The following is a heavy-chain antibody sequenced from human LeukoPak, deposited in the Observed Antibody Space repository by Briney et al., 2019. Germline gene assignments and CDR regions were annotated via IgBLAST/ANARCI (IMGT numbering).Heavy chain of an antibody. CDR2: IIPILGIA. Sequence: ASVKVSCKASGGTFSSYAISWVRQAPGQGLEWMGRIIPILGIANYAQKFQGRVTITADKSTSTAYMELSSLRSEDTAVYYCARDQGSTMIVVPDAFDIWGQGTMVTVSS. V-gene: IGHV1-69*04. CDR1: GGTFSSYA. J-gene: IGHJ3*02. CDR3: ARDQGSTMIVVPDAFDI. D-gene: IGHD3-22*01.